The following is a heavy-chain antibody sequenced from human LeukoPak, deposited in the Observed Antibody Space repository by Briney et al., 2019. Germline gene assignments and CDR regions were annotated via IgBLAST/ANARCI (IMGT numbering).Heavy chain of an antibody. Sequence: ASVKVSCKASGYTFTGYYMHWVRQAPGQGLEWMGRINPNSGGTNYAQKFQGRVTMTRDTSISTAYVELSRLRSDDTAVYYCARDHSSSKNYYYYMDVWGKGTTVTVSS. D-gene: IGHD6-6*01. J-gene: IGHJ6*03. CDR2: INPNSGGT. V-gene: IGHV1-2*06. CDR3: ARDHSSSKNYYYYMDV. CDR1: GYTFTGYY.